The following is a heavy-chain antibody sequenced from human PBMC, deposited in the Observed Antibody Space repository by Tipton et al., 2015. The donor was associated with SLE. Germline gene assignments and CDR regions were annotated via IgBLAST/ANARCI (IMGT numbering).Heavy chain of an antibody. Sequence: SLRLSCAASGFTFSSYAMYWVRQPPGKGLEWVSAISHTGGLTYYADSVKGRFTISRDNAKNSLYLQMNSLRAEDTGVYFCARGWSTPDYWGQGALVTVSS. J-gene: IGHJ4*02. CDR3: ARGWSTPDY. CDR2: ISHTGGLT. D-gene: IGHD2-2*01. CDR1: GFTFSSYA. V-gene: IGHV3-23*01.